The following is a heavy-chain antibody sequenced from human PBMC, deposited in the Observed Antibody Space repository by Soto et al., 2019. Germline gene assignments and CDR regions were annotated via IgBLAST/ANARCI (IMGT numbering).Heavy chain of an antibody. CDR3: ASEYCGGDCYSAARYGMDV. D-gene: IGHD2-21*02. J-gene: IGHJ6*02. CDR2: INAGNGNT. CDR1: GYTFTSYA. Sequence: QVQLVQSGAEVKKPRASVKVSGKASGYTFTSYAMHWVRQAPGQRLEWMGWINAGNGNTKYSQKFQGRVTITRDTSASTAYMELSSLRSEDTAVYYCASEYCGGDCYSAARYGMDVWGQGTTITVSS. V-gene: IGHV1-3*01.